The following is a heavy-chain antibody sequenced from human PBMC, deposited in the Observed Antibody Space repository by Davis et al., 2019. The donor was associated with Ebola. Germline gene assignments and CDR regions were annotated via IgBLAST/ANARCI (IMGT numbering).Heavy chain of an antibody. V-gene: IGHV2-5*02. J-gene: IGHJ5*02. CDR2: IYSDDDE. D-gene: IGHD3-3*01. CDR1: GFSLSTSGAG. CDR3: AHRRKGFWSGYYNNWFDP. Sequence: SGPTLVKPAQTLTLTCTFSGFSLSTSGAGVGWFRQPPGKALEWLALIYSDDDERYSPSLKSRLTITKDTSKNQVVLTMTNVDPVDTATYYCAHRRKGFWSGYYNNWFDPWGQGTLVTVSS.